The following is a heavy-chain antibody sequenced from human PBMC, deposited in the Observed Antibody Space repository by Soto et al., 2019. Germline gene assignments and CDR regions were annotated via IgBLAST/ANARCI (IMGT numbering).Heavy chain of an antibody. Sequence: QITLKESGPTLVKPTETLTLTCTFSGFSLSTGGVAVGWFRKPPGQALEWLALIYWSGNKRYRPSLQKTITITKDTSKNHVVLTMTNVDRVDTATYYCAHMTSTMTTGYFQHWGQGTLGTVSS. CDR3: AHMTSTMTTGYFQH. D-gene: IGHD4-4*01. V-gene: IGHV2-5*01. CDR2: IYWSGNK. CDR1: GFSLSTGGVA. J-gene: IGHJ1*01.